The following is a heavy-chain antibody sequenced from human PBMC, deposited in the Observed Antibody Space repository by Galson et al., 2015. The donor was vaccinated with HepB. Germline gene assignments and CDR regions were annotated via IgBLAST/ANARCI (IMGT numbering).Heavy chain of an antibody. CDR2: IWYDGSNK. CDR3: ARVSSSWGYFDY. V-gene: IGHV3-33*01. D-gene: IGHD6-13*01. CDR1: GFTFSSYG. J-gene: IGHJ4*02. Sequence: SLRLSCAASGFTFSSYGMHWVRQAPGKGLEWVAVIWYDGSNKYYADSVKGRFTISRDNSKNTLYLQMNSLRAEDTAVYYCARVSSSWGYFDYWGQGTLVTVSS.